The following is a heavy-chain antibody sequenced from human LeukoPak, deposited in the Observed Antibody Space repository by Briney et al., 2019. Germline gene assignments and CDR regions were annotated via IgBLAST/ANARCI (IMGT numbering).Heavy chain of an antibody. CDR3: LASGSY. D-gene: IGHD6-25*01. CDR2: MKPDGSEK. Sequence: LAGGSLRLSCAASGFTFSRHWMNWVRQAPGKGLEWVANMKPDGSEKYYVDSVKGRFTISRDNAKNSLYLQMNSLRVEDTAVYYCLASGSYWGQGTPVTVPS. J-gene: IGHJ4*02. V-gene: IGHV3-7*01. CDR1: GFTFSRHW.